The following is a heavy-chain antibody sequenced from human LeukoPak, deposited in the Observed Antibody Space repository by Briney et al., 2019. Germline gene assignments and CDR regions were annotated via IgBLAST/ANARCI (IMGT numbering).Heavy chain of an antibody. J-gene: IGHJ4*02. Sequence: PSETLSLTCTVSGGSISSYYWSWIRQPPGKGLEWIGYIYYSGDTYYNPSLRSRVTISVDTSKNQFSLKVSSVTAADTAVYYCARVAAATTNPRFDYWGPGTLVTVSS. CDR2: IYYSGDT. CDR1: GGSISSYY. CDR3: ARVAAATTNPRFDY. D-gene: IGHD5-24*01. V-gene: IGHV4-59*06.